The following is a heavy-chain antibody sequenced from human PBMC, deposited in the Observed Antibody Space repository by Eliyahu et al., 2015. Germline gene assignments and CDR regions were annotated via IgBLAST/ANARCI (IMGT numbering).Heavy chain of an antibody. CDR1: GFTFSSYA. D-gene: IGHD3-10*01. V-gene: IGHV3-30-3*01. J-gene: IGHJ5*02. CDR3: ARDHDGSGSSDWFDP. CDR2: ISYDGSNK. Sequence: QVQLVESGGGVVQPGRSLRLSCAASGFTFSSYAMHWVRQAPGKGLEWVAVISYDGSNKYYADSVKGRFTISRDNSKNTLYLQMNSLRAEDTAVYYCARDHDGSGSSDWFDPWGQGTLVTVSS.